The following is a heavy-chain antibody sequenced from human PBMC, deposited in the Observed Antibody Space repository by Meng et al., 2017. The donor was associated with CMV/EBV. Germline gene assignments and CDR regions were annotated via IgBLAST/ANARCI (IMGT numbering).Heavy chain of an antibody. CDR1: GYTFTGYY. Sequence: VQVVQSGAVVKKPGASVRVPCKASGYTFTGYYMHWVRQAPGQGLEWMGWINPNSGGTNYAQKFQGRVTMTRDTSISTAYMELSRLRSDDTAVYYCATYIGNYINWYFDLWGRGTLVTVSS. D-gene: IGHD1-7*01. CDR3: ATYIGNYINWYFDL. J-gene: IGHJ2*01. V-gene: IGHV1-2*02. CDR2: INPNSGGT.